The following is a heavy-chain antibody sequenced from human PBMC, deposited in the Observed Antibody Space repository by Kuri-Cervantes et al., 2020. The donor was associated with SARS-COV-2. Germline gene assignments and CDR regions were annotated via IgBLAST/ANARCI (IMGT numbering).Heavy chain of an antibody. D-gene: IGHD1-7*01. CDR3: AKDPTATTEYYYAMDV. CDR2: ISGSGTVA. Sequence: GGSLRLSCAASGFSFISYAMSWVRQAQGKGLEWVSVISGSGTVAYYADSVKGRFTISRDNSKNTLYLQMNSLRAEDTAVYFCAKDPTATTEYYYAMDVWGQGTTVTVSS. CDR1: GFSFISYA. J-gene: IGHJ6*02. V-gene: IGHV3-23*01.